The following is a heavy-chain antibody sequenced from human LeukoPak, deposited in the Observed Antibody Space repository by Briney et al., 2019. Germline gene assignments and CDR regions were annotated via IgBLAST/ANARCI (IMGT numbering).Heavy chain of an antibody. V-gene: IGHV3-7*03. D-gene: IGHD1-26*01. CDR2: IKQDGSEK. Sequence: PGGSLRLSCAASGFTFSRYWMSWVRQAPGKGLEWVANIKQDGSEKYYVDSVKGRFTISRDNAKNSLYLQMNSLRAEDTAVYYCARDLPSGSYYFSYWGQGTLVTVSS. J-gene: IGHJ4*02. CDR3: ARDLPSGSYYFSY. CDR1: GFTFSRYW.